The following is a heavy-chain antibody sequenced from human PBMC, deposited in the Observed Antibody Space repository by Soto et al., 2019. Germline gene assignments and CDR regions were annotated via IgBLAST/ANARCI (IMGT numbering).Heavy chain of an antibody. D-gene: IGHD6-13*01. J-gene: IGHJ4*02. CDR1: GFTFGIYA. CDR3: ARVAPEYSSTPRRFDF. CDR2: ISGSGGSI. Sequence: WGSLRLSCAASGFTFGIYAMSWVRQAPGEGLEWVSSISGSGGSIYYAHSVKGRFTISRDKTKNTLDLQMNSLRAEDTAVYHCARVAPEYSSTPRRFDFWGQGTLVTVSS. V-gene: IGHV3-23*01.